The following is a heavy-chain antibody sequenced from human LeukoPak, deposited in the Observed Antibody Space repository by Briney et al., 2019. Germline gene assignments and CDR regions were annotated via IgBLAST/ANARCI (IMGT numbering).Heavy chain of an antibody. Sequence: ASVKVSCKASGYTFTSYGISWVRQAPGQGLEWMGWISTYNGNTNYAQKFQGRVTMTTDTSTSTAYMELRSLRSDDTAVYYCARGKKTYNWFDPWGQGTLVTVSS. CDR3: ARGKKTYNWFDP. V-gene: IGHV1-18*01. D-gene: IGHD3-10*01. CDR1: GYTFTSYG. CDR2: ISTYNGNT. J-gene: IGHJ5*02.